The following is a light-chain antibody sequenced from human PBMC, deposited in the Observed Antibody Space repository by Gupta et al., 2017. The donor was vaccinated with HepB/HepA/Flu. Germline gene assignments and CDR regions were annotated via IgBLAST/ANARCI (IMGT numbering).Light chain of an antibody. J-gene: IGLJ1*01. V-gene: IGLV3-1*01. CDR3: QAWDRNTGGI. Sequence: SSDLTQPPSVSVSPGQTATITCSGDTLRTKFACWYQQKSGQSPVLLIYQNDKRPSGIPERFSGSNSGNTATLTISGTQALDEADYYCQAWDRNTGGIFGTGTRVTVL. CDR1: TLRTKF. CDR2: QND.